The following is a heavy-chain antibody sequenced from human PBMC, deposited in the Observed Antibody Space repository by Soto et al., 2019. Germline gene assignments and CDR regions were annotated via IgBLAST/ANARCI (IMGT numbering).Heavy chain of an antibody. CDR1: GFSFSNAW. J-gene: IGHJ6*02. CDR2: IKSKTNGGTT. V-gene: IGHV3-15*07. CDR3: TTARGYYGLDV. Sequence: EVQLVESGGGLVKPGGSLRPSCAASGFSFSNAWMNWVRQAPGKGLEWVGRIKSKTNGGTTDYAAPVKGRFTISRDDSKNTLYLQMSSLKTEDTAVYYCTTARGYYGLDVWGQGTTVPVSS.